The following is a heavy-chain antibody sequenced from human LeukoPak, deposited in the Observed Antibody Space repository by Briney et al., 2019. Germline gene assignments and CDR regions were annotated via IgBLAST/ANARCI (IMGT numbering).Heavy chain of an antibody. J-gene: IGHJ5*02. CDR1: GFTFSDYY. CDR2: ISSSGSTI. V-gene: IGHV3-11*01. D-gene: IGHD3-10*01. Sequence: GGSLRLSCAASGFTFSDYYMSWIRQAPGKGLEWVSYISSSGSTIYYADSVKGRFTISRDNAKNSLYLQMNSLRAEDTAVYYCARDRRPYRYYYGSGNWFDPWGQGTLVTVSS. CDR3: ARDRRPYRYYYGSGNWFDP.